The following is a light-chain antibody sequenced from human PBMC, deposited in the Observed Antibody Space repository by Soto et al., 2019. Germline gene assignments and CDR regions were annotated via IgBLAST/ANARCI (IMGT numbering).Light chain of an antibody. CDR2: DVN. V-gene: IGLV2-8*01. CDR3: VSFAGGPYV. J-gene: IGLJ1*01. CDR1: SSDVGAYIF. Sequence: QSALTQPPSASGSPGQSVTISCTGTSSDVGAYIFVSWYQQHPGKAPKLMVYDVNRRPPGVPDRFCGSKSGNTASLTVSGLQAEDEADYYCVSFAGGPYVFGTGTKLTVL.